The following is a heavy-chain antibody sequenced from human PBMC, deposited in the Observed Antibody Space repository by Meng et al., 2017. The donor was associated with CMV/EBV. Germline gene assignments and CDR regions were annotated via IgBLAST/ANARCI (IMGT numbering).Heavy chain of an antibody. CDR1: GFTFDDYA. CDR3: ARGLAAFDI. CDR2: ISGSGGST. Sequence: GGSLRLSCAASGFTFDDYAMHWVRQAPGKGLEWVSAISGSGGSTYYADSVKGRFTISRDNAKNSLYLQMNSLRAEDTAVYYCARGLAAFDIWGQGTMVTVSS. V-gene: IGHV3-23*01. J-gene: IGHJ3*02.